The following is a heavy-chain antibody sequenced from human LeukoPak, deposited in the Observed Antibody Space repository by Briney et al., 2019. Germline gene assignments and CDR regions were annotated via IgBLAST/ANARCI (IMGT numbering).Heavy chain of an antibody. V-gene: IGHV3-11*01. J-gene: IGHJ6*02. D-gene: IGHD3-3*01. CDR2: ISSSGSTI. Sequence: GGSLRLSCAASGFTFSDYYMSWIRQAPGNGLEWVSYISSSGSTIYYADSVKGRFTISRDNAKNSLYLQMNSLRAEDTAVYYCARDYDFWSGARSSYYYGMDVWGQGTTVTVSS. CDR1: GFTFSDYY. CDR3: ARDYDFWSGARSSYYYGMDV.